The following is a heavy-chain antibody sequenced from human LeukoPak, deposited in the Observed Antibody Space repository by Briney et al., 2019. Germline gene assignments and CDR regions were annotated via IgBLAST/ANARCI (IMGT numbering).Heavy chain of an antibody. CDR2: INPTSGGT. V-gene: IGHV1-2*02. CDR1: GYTFTGYY. J-gene: IGHJ4*02. D-gene: IGHD2-15*01. CDR3: AKDDCSDYSCPFFDH. Sequence: ASVKVSCKASGYTFTGYYIHWVRQAPGQGLEWLGWINPTSGGTNYEQKLQGRVTMTRDTCIRTAYMELSGLSSDDTAIYYCAKDDCSDYSCPFFDHWGQGTQVSVSS.